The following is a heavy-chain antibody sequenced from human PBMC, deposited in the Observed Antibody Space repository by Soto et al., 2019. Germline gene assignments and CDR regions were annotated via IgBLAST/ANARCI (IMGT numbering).Heavy chain of an antibody. Sequence: ASVKLSCKASVYTFTSCAMNWVRQATGQGLEWMGWINTNTGNPTYAQGFTGRFVFSLDTSVSTAYLQICSLKAEDTAVYYCARDQDSSSWYDAFDIWGQGTMVTVSS. J-gene: IGHJ3*02. D-gene: IGHD6-13*01. CDR2: INTNTGNP. CDR1: VYTFTSCA. V-gene: IGHV7-4-1*01. CDR3: ARDQDSSSWYDAFDI.